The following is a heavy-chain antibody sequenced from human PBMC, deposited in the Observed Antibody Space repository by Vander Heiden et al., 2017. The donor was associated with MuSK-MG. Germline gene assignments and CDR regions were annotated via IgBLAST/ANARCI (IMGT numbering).Heavy chain of an antibody. D-gene: IGHD6-6*01. CDR2: IYYSGST. CDR1: GDSISSYY. V-gene: IGHV4-59*01. CDR3: ARDRRYGSSSTGFDI. J-gene: IGHJ3*02. Sequence: QVQLQESGPGLVKPSETLSLTCTVSGDSISSYYWSWIRQPPGKGLEWIGYIYYSGSTNYNPSLKSRVSISVDMSKNQFSLKLRSVTAADTAIYYCARDRRYGSSSTGFDIWGQGTTVTVSS.